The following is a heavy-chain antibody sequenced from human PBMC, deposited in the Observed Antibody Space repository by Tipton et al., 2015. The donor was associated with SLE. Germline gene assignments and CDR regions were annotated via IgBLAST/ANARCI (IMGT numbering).Heavy chain of an antibody. J-gene: IGHJ4*02. Sequence: TLSLTCVVSGASISTEGYSWSWIRQPPGKGLEWIGYTFHTGSAYYNPSLRSRLTISLDRSNNQFSLKLSSMTAADTAVYHCARGYYESNGYYSFDYWGLGALVTVSS. D-gene: IGHD3-22*01. CDR2: TFHTGSA. V-gene: IGHV4-30-2*01. CDR1: GASISTEGYS. CDR3: ARGYYESNGYYSFDY.